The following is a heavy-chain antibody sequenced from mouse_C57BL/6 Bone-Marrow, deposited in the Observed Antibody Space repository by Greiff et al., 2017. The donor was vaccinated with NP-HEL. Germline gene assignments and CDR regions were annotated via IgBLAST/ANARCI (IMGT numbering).Heavy chain of an antibody. CDR1: GYTFTSYG. CDR3: ARRQLRLPHFDY. Sequence: VQLQQSGAELARPGASVKLSCKASGYTFTSYGISWVKQRPGQGLEWIGEIYPRSGNTYYNEKFKGKATLTADKSSSTAYMELRSLTSEDSAVYFCARRQLRLPHFDYWGQGTTLTVSS. D-gene: IGHD3-2*02. CDR2: IYPRSGNT. J-gene: IGHJ2*01. V-gene: IGHV1-81*01.